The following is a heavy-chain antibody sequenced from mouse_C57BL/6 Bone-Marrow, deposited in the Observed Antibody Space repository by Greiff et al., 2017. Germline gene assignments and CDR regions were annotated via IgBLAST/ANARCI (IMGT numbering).Heavy chain of an antibody. J-gene: IGHJ2*01. V-gene: IGHV2-2*01. CDR2: IWSGGST. D-gene: IGHD4-1*01. CDR1: GFSLTSYG. CDR3: ARTLTGTTGYYFDY. Sequence: VKLQESGPGLVQPSQSLSITCTVSGFSLTSYGVHWVRQSPGKGLEWLGVIWSGGSTDYNAAFISRLSISKDNSKSQVFFKMNSLQADDTAIYYCARTLTGTTGYYFDYWGQGTTLTVSS.